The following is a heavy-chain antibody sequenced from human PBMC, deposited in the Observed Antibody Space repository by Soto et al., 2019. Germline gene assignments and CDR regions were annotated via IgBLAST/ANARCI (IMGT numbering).Heavy chain of an antibody. CDR3: AKDVGSYYYDTSAYLYDY. J-gene: IGHJ4*02. CDR1: GFIFEDFA. D-gene: IGHD3-22*01. V-gene: IGHV3-9*01. CDR2: ISWNSATL. Sequence: EVQLVESGGGLVQPGGSVRLSCVGSGFIFEDFAMNWVRQVPGKGLEWVSGISWNSATLAYADSAKGRFIVSRDNAKNILYLQMNSLRAEDAALYYCAKDVGSYYYDTSAYLYDYWGQGTLVTFSS.